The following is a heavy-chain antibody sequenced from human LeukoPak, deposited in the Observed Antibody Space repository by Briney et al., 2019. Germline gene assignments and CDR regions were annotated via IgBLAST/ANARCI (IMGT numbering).Heavy chain of an antibody. CDR3: VKDLPCTSASCYLRFDS. J-gene: IGHJ4*02. D-gene: IGHD2-2*01. Sequence: GVSLRLSCAASGFTFTNYAMNWVRQAPGKGLEWVSAIGGGGAPTYYADSVKGRFTISRDNSRNTLYLQMNSLRAEDTALYYCVKDLPCTSASCYLRFDSWGQGTLVTVSS. V-gene: IGHV3-23*01. CDR1: GFTFTNYA. CDR2: IGGGGAPT.